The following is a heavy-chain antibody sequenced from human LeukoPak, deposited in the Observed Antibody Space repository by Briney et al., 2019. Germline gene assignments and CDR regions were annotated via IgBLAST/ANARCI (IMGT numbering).Heavy chain of an antibody. D-gene: IGHD5-18*01. CDR3: ASNNGGYTYGLD. Sequence: GGSLRLSCVVSGFTLSNYWMSWARQAPGKGLEGVASIDRDGSEKYYVDSVKGRFTISRDNAKNSLYLQMNSLRAEDTAVYYCASNNGGYTYGLDWGQGTLVTVSS. CDR2: IDRDGSEK. J-gene: IGHJ4*02. CDR1: GFTLSNYW. V-gene: IGHV3-7*01.